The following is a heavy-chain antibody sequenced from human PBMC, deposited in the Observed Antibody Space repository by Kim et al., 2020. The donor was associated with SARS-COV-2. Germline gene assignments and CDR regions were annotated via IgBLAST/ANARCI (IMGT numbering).Heavy chain of an antibody. V-gene: IGHV1-69*13. CDR2: IIPIFGTA. CDR1: GGTFSSYA. CDR3: ARGENGYGSGSYTNPYWYFDL. J-gene: IGHJ2*01. Sequence: SVKVSCKASGGTFSSYAISWVRQAPGQGLEWMGGIIPIFGTANYAQKFQGRVTITADESTSTAYMELSSLRSEDTAVYYCARGENGYGSGSYTNPYWYFDLWGRGTLVTVSS. D-gene: IGHD3-10*01.